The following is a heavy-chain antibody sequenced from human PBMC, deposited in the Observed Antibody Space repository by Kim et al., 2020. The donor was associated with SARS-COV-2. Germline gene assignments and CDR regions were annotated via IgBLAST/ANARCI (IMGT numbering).Heavy chain of an antibody. J-gene: IGHJ6*02. CDR3: AKIRWDFTDYGMDV. D-gene: IGHD2-8*02. CDR2: ISWNSGSI. V-gene: IGHV3-9*01. CDR1: GCTFDDYA. Sequence: GGSLRLSCAASGCTFDDYAMHWVRQAPGKGLEWVSGISWNSGSIGYADSVKGRFTISRDNAKNSLYLQMNSLRAEDTALYYCAKIRWDFTDYGMDVLGQG.